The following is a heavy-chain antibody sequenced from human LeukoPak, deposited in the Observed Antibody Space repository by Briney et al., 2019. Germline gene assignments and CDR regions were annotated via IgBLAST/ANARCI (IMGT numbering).Heavy chain of an antibody. CDR1: GFTFSSYA. D-gene: IGHD2-15*01. Sequence: GGSLRLSCAASGFTFSSYAMSWVRQAPGKGLEWVSAVSGSGGSTYYADSVKGRFTISRDNSKNTLYLQMNSLRAEDTAVYYCAKGPLNCSGGSCYSMFVYWGQGTLVTVSS. J-gene: IGHJ4*02. V-gene: IGHV3-23*01. CDR2: VSGSGGST. CDR3: AKGPLNCSGGSCYSMFVY.